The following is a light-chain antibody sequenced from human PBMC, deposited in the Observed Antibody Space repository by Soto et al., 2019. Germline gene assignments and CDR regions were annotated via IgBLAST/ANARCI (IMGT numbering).Light chain of an antibody. J-gene: IGKJ3*01. CDR3: MQALQTRT. CDR1: QSLLHSNGYNY. V-gene: IGKV2-28*01. Sequence: DIVMTQPPLSLPVTPGEPASISCRSSQSLLHSNGYNYLDWYLQKPGQSPQLLIYLGSNRASGVPDRFSGSGSGTDFTLKISRVEAEDVGVSYCMQALQTRTFGPGTKVDIK. CDR2: LGS.